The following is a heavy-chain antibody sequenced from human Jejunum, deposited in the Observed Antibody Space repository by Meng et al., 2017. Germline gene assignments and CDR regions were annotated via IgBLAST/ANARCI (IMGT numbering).Heavy chain of an antibody. CDR3: ARARSLTI. V-gene: IGHV4-59*01. CDR2: IYSSGST. CDR1: NGSMTDYY. D-gene: IGHD2-2*01. J-gene: IGHJ4*02. Sequence: SETLSLTCTVSNGSMTDYYWSWVRQSPGKGLEWIGYIYSSGSTKYNPSLKSRVTISVDTSKNQFFLKLDSVTAADTAVYYCARARSLTIWGQGTLVTVSS.